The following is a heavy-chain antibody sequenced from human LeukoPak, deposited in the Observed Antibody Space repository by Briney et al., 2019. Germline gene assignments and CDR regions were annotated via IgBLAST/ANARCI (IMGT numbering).Heavy chain of an antibody. CDR2: INYSGST. J-gene: IGHJ4*02. D-gene: IGHD6-19*01. Sequence: SETLSLTCTVSGGSISSSSNYWGWVRQPPGKGLEWIGLINYSGSTYYNSSLKSRVTISVDTSKNQFSLNLRAVTAADTAVYYCARRADSGWHLDYWGQGTLVTVSS. CDR1: GGSISSSSNY. CDR3: ARRADSGWHLDY. V-gene: IGHV4-39*01.